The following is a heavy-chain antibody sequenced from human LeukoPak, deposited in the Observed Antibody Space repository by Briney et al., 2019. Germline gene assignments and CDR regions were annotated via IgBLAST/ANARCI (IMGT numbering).Heavy chain of an antibody. V-gene: IGHV1-2*04. CDR2: INPNSGGT. CDR1: GYTFTGYY. J-gene: IGHJ6*04. D-gene: IGHD4-17*01. CDR3: ARAISTTDNYYYYGMGV. Sequence: GASVKVSCKASGYTFTGYYMHWVRQAPGQGLEWMGWINPNSGGTNYAQKFQGWVTMTRDTSISTAYMELSRLRSDDTAVYYCARAISTTDNYYYYGMGVWGKGTTVTVSS.